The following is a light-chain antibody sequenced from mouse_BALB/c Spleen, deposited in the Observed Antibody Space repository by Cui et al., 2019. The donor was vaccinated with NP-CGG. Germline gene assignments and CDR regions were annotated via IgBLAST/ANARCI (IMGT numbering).Light chain of an antibody. CDR2: GTN. CDR1: TGAVTTTNY. V-gene: IGLV1*01. J-gene: IGLJ1*01. CDR3: ALWYSNHWV. Sequence: QSFLTQVSALTTSPGETVTLTCRSSTGAVTTTNYANWVQEKPDHLFTGLIGGTNNRAPGVSARFSGSLIGDKAALTITGAQTEDEAIYFCALWYSNHWVFGGGTKLTVL.